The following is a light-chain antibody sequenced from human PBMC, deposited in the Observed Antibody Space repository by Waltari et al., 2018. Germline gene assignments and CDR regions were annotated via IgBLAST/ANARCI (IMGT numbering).Light chain of an antibody. CDR2: WAS. J-gene: IGKJ1*01. V-gene: IGKV4-1*01. Sequence: IVMTQSPDSLAVSLGERATLHLKSSTSVLYSSTDKNYLAWYQQKPGQPPRLLIHWASTRGSGVPDRFSGSGSGTDFTLTISSLQAEDVAVYYCQQYYSTPRTFGQGTKVEVK. CDR3: QQYYSTPRT. CDR1: TSVLYSSTDKNY.